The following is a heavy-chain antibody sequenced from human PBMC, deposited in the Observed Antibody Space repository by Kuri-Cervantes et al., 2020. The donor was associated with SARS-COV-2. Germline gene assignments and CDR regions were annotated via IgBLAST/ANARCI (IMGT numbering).Heavy chain of an antibody. D-gene: IGHD2-2*02. V-gene: IGHV3-74*03. CDR3: ARGGGYTGPNNYWFDP. J-gene: IGHJ5*02. CDR2: SNSDGTFT. CDR1: GFTFSSHW. Sequence: GESLKISCAASGFTFSSHWMYWVRQVPGKGLVWVSRSNSDGTFTTYADSVEGRFTISRDNAKNTLYLQMNSLRAEGTALYYCARGGGYTGPNNYWFDPWGQGTLVTVSS.